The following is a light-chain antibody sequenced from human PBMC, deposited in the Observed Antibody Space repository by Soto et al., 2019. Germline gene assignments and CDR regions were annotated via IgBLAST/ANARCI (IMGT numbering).Light chain of an antibody. CDR3: GTWDSTLSAFYV. V-gene: IGLV1-51*01. CDR1: SSNIGNNY. CDR2: DDN. Sequence: QSVLTQPPSVSAAPGQKVTISCSGSSSNIGNNYVSWYQQLPGTAPKLLIYDDNKRPSGIPDRFSGSKSDTSATLGITGLQTGDEADYYCGTWDSTLSAFYVFGTGNKVTVL. J-gene: IGLJ1*01.